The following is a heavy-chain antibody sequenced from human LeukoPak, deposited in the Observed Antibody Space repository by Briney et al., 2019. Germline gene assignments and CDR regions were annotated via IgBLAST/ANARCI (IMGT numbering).Heavy chain of an antibody. D-gene: IGHD1/OR15-1a*01. CDR3: ARYQTGTMFAV. V-gene: IGHV4-39*06. CDR1: GASINSDTYY. J-gene: IGHJ4*02. Sequence: PSETLSLTCTVSGASINSDTYYWGWIRQPPWKGLEWIGTHSHSGSAYYNPSLRSRITMSLDTSENQLPLKLYSVTAADTAIYYCARYQTGTMFAVWGQGTLVTISS. CDR2: HSHSGSA.